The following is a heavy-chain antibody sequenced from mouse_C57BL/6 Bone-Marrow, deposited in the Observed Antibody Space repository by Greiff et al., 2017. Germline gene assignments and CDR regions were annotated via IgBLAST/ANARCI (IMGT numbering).Heavy chain of an antibody. CDR1: GYTFTDYY. V-gene: IGHV1-19*01. CDR3: AYYYGYFDV. Sequence: VQLQQSGPVLVKPGASVKMSCKASGYTFTDYYMNWVKQSHGKSLEWIGVINPYNGGTSYNQKFKGKATLTVDKSSSTAYMELNSLTSEDSAVYYCAYYYGYFDVWGTGTTVTVSS. J-gene: IGHJ1*03. CDR2: INPYNGGT. D-gene: IGHD1-1*01.